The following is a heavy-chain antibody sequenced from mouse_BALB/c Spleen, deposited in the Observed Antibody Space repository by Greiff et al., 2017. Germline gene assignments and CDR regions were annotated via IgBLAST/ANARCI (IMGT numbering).Heavy chain of an antibody. CDR2: IDPENGNT. Sequence: VQLQQSGPELVKPGASVRISCKASGYTFTSYYMHWVKQRPEQGLEWIGWIDPENGNTIYDPKFQGKASITADTSSNTAYLQLSSLTSEDTAVYYCAFYDYGGAYWGQGTLVTVSA. CDR3: AFYDYGGAY. V-gene: IGHV14-1*02. CDR1: GYTFTSYY. D-gene: IGHD2-4*01. J-gene: IGHJ3*01.